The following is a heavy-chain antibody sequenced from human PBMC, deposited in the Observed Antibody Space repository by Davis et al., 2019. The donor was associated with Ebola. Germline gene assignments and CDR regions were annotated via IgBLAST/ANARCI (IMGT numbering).Heavy chain of an antibody. J-gene: IGHJ4*02. D-gene: IGHD4-11*01. CDR1: GYTFTSYA. CDR2: INAGNGNT. V-gene: IGHV1-3*01. Sequence: ASVKVSCKASGYTFTSYAMHWVRQAPGQRLEWMGWINAGNGNTKYSQKFQGRVTITRDTSASTAYMELSSLRSEDTAVYYCARDSHDYSSYDYWGQGTLVTVSS. CDR3: ARDSHDYSSYDY.